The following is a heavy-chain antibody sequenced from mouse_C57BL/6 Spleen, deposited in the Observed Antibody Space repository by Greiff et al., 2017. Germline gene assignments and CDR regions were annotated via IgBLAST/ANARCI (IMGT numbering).Heavy chain of an antibody. D-gene: IGHD2-4*01. CDR2: IYPGDGDT. CDR1: GYAFSSSW. Sequence: LQESGPELVKPGASVKISCKASGYAFSSSWMNWVKQRPGKGLEWIGRIYPGDGDTNYNGKFKGKATLTADKSSSTAYMQLSSLTSEDSAVYFCARDDYDEALFAYWGQGTLVTVSA. J-gene: IGHJ3*01. CDR3: ARDDYDEALFAY. V-gene: IGHV1-82*01.